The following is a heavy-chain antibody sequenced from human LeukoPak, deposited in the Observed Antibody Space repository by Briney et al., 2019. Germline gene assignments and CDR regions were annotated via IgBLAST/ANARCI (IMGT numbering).Heavy chain of an antibody. CDR2: MSSTGNTI. Sequence: NPGVSVRLSCAASGFTLSDYYMSWIRQTPGKGLEWISYMSSTGNTIYYGDSVKGRFTVSRDNAKNSLFLQMDSLRAEDTAVYYCARSTDYFTSFGLWGRGSLVTVSS. D-gene: IGHD2/OR15-2a*01. V-gene: IGHV3-11*04. J-gene: IGHJ2*01. CDR1: GFTLSDYY. CDR3: ARSTDYFTSFGL.